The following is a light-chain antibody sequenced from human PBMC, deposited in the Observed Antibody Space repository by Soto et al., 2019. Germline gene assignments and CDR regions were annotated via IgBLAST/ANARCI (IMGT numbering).Light chain of an antibody. CDR2: GAS. CDR3: QQYNNWPPWR. CDR1: QSVSSN. Sequence: EIVVTQSPSTLSVSKGERATLSCRASQSVSSNLAWYQQKPGQAPRLLIYGASTRATGIPARFSGSGSGTEFTLTISSLQSEDFAVYYCQQYNNWPPWRFGQGTKVDIK. J-gene: IGKJ1*01. V-gene: IGKV3-15*01.